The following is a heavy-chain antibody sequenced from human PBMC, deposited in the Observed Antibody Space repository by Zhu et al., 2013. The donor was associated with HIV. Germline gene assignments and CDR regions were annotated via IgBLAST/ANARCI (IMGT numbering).Heavy chain of an antibody. Sequence: QVQLLQSGAEVKKPWSSVKVSCKATAGTFSSYAFSWVRQAPGQGLEWMGMIIPMFGTPNYAQQFQGRVTITADETTRTAYMELRSLRAEDTAVYYCARNVLELRFAGHYYYGMDAWGQGTTVTVSS. J-gene: IGHJ6*02. V-gene: IGHV1-69*18. CDR1: AGTFSSYA. D-gene: IGHD3-16*01. CDR3: ARNVLELRFAGHYYYGMDA. CDR2: IIPMFGTP.